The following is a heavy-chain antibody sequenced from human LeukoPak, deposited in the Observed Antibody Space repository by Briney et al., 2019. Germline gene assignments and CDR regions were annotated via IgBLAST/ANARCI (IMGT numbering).Heavy chain of an antibody. Sequence: PGGSLRLSCAASGFTYSSYGMHWVRHAPGKGLEWVAVISYDGSNKYYADSVKGRFTISRDNSEHTLYLEMNSLRGEDTAMYYCAKDPGYTYGYSFDYWGQGTLVTVSS. CDR1: GFTYSSYG. J-gene: IGHJ4*02. V-gene: IGHV3-30*18. CDR2: ISYDGSNK. CDR3: AKDPGYTYGYSFDY. D-gene: IGHD5-18*01.